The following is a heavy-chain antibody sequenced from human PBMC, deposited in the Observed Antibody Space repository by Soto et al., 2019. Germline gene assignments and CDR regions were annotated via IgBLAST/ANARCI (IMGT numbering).Heavy chain of an antibody. CDR2: ITNSGDSA. J-gene: IGHJ4*02. CDR1: GFNFSNHW. Sequence: SLRLSCAASGFNFSNHWMHWVRQAPGKGLEWVSTITNSGDSAYYADSVKGRFTMSRDNSKSTLFLQISGVRTEDTALYYCARGGPRDGYRDLDYWGQGTQVTVSS. CDR3: ARGGPRDGYRDLDY. D-gene: IGHD5-18*01. V-gene: IGHV3-23*05.